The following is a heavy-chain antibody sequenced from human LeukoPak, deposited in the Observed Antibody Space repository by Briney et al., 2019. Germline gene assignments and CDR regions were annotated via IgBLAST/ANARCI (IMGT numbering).Heavy chain of an antibody. V-gene: IGHV3-74*01. D-gene: IGHD3-16*02. Sequence: PGGSLRLSCAASGFTISNYWMHWVRQTPGKGLVWVSYINNDGSGTTYADSVKGRFIISRDNAKNTLHLQMNSLRVEDTAVYYFVRDGDGPIDFDYWGQGALVTVSS. CDR1: GFTISNYW. CDR2: INNDGSGT. J-gene: IGHJ4*02. CDR3: VRDGDGPIDFDY.